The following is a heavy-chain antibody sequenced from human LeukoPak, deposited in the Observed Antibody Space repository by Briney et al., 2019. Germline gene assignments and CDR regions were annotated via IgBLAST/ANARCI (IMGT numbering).Heavy chain of an antibody. CDR3: ATDLQSDFWTGYYWDF. D-gene: IGHD3/OR15-3a*01. Sequence: ASVKVSCKASGGSFNNYGVSWLRQAPGQGLEWMGRIIPMSGTTIYAEKFQGRVTISADKSTDTAYVEVSRLSSDDTAVYYCATDLQSDFWTGYYWDFWGQGTLVTVSS. J-gene: IGHJ4*02. CDR1: GGSFNNYG. V-gene: IGHV1-69*06. CDR2: IIPMSGTT.